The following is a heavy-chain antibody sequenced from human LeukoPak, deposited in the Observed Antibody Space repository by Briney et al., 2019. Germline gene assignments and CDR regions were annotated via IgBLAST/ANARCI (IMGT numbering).Heavy chain of an antibody. V-gene: IGHV3-33*05. J-gene: IGHJ6*02. CDR2: ISYDGSNK. CDR1: GFTFSSYG. D-gene: IGHD3-22*01. CDR3: AKSGGYYYDSSGYYNYYYYYGMDV. Sequence: PGRSLRLSCAASGFTFSSYGMHWVRQAPGKGLEWVAVISYDGSNKYYADSVKGRFTISRDNSKNTLYLQMNSLRAEDTAVYYCAKSGGYYYDSSGYYNYYYYYGMDVWGQGTTVTVSS.